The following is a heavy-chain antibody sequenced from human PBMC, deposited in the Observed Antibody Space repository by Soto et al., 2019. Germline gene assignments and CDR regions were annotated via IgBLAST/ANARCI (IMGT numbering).Heavy chain of an antibody. CDR3: ARGVGFGYYYYHMDL. V-gene: IGHV6-1*01. CDR1: GDSVSGNSAA. J-gene: IGHJ6*02. D-gene: IGHD3-10*01. Sequence: SQTLSLTCAISGDSVSGNSAAWNWIRQSPSRGLEWLGRTYYRSRWYNDYAVSVKSRITVTPDTSKNQFSLHLTSVTAADTAVYYCARGVGFGYYYYHMDLWGQGTTVTVSS. CDR2: TYYRSRWYN.